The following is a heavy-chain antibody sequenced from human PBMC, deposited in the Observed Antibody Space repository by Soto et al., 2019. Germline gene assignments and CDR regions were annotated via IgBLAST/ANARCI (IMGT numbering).Heavy chain of an antibody. V-gene: IGHV3-21*01. D-gene: IGHD1-20*01. Sequence: GVLRLSCAASVFTFSSYSMNWVRQAPGKGLEWVSSISSSSSYIYYADSVKGRFTISRDNAKNSLYLEMNSLRAEDTAVYYCAGQRAKSNWNYAGMGVWSQGTTITVSS. CDR2: ISSSSSYI. CDR3: AGQRAKSNWNYAGMGV. J-gene: IGHJ6*02. CDR1: VFTFSSYS.